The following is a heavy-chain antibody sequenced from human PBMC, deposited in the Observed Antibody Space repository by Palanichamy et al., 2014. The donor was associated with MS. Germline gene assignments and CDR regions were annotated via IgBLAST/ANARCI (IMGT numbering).Heavy chain of an antibody. CDR1: GFSVSSNY. Sequence: EVQLAESGGGLVQPGGSLRLSCTAFGFSVSSNYMTWVRQAPGKGLEWVSFINYDGETYYTGSVKGRFTISRDNSKSTVYLQMNNLRVEDAAVYFCASGYYGSGGYCPDYWGQGTLVTVTS. V-gene: IGHV3-66*01. D-gene: IGHD3-22*01. CDR3: ASGYYGSGGYCPDY. CDR2: INYDGET. J-gene: IGHJ4*02.